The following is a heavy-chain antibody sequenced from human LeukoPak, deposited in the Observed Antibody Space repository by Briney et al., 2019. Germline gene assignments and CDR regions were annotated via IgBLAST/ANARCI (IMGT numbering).Heavy chain of an antibody. CDR1: GLTFRNCA. J-gene: IGHJ4*02. CDR3: AKHVSGSLFYFDY. CDR2: ISGTGYNT. D-gene: IGHD3-10*01. V-gene: IGHV3-23*01. Sequence: GGSLRLSCAASGLTFRNCAMSWVRQAPGKGLEWVSGISGTGYNTYYADSVKGRFTISRDNSKNTLYLQMNSLGAEDTTVYYCAKHVSGSLFYFDYWGQRTLVTVSS.